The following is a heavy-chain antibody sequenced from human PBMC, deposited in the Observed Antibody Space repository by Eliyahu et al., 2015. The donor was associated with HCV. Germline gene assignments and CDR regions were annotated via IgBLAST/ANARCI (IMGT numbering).Heavy chain of an antibody. CDR3: AGGSIAAAWGYGMDV. CDR1: GYTFTTYY. J-gene: IGHJ6*02. CDR2: INPSGGST. V-gene: IGHV1-46*01. D-gene: IGHD6-13*01. Sequence: QVQLVQSGAEVKKPGASVKVSCKASGYTFTTYYMHCVRQAPGQGLEWMGIINPSGGSTSYAQKFQGRVTMTRDTSTSTVYMELSSLRSEDTAVYYCAGGSIAAAWGYGMDVWGQRTTVTVSS.